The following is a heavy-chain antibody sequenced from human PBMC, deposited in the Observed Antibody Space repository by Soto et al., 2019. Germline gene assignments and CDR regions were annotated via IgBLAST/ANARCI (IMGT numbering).Heavy chain of an antibody. Sequence: SETLSLTCTVSGDSISSSYWSWIRQSPGKGLEWIAFIYYTGITNYNPSLKSRVTISVDTSMNQFSLTLTSVTAADTAVYYCARHGTARQNDYWGQGTLVTVSS. CDR2: IYYTGIT. J-gene: IGHJ4*02. CDR1: GDSISSSY. D-gene: IGHD6-6*01. V-gene: IGHV4-59*08. CDR3: ARHGTARQNDY.